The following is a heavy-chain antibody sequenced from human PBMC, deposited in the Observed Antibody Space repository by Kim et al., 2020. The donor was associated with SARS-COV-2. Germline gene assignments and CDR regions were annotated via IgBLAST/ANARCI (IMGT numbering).Heavy chain of an antibody. Sequence: SVKGRFNISRDDSKNTAYLQMNSLKTEDTAVYYCTRLTVRGAKGFDAFDIWGQGTMVTVSS. V-gene: IGHV3-73*01. J-gene: IGHJ3*02. D-gene: IGHD3-10*01. CDR3: TRLTVRGAKGFDAFDI.